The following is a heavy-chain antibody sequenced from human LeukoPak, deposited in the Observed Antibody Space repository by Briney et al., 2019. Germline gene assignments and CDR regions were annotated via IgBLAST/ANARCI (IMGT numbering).Heavy chain of an antibody. CDR1: GYTFTSYY. J-gene: IGHJ3*02. CDR3: ARVPYSSSWTGSDAFDI. V-gene: IGHV1-46*01. Sequence: ASVKVSCKASGYTFTSYYMHWVRQAPGQGLEWMGIINPSGGSTSYAQKFQGRVTITRDTSASTAYMELSSLRSEDTAVYYCARVPYSSSWTGSDAFDIWGQGTMVTVSS. D-gene: IGHD6-13*01. CDR2: INPSGGST.